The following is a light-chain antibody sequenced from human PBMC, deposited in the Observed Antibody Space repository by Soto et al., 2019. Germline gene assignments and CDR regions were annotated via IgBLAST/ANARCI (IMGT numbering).Light chain of an antibody. V-gene: IGKV3-20*01. CDR2: GTS. J-gene: IGKJ2*01. CDR1: ESVTSTY. Sequence: ENVLTQSPGTLSLSPGERATLSCRATESVTSTYISWYQKKPGQTPRLLIFGTSIRAAGIPDRFSGSGSGTAFTITISTLEPEDFAVYYCQQGDSSPLWSFSQGTKLEIK. CDR3: QQGDSSPLWS.